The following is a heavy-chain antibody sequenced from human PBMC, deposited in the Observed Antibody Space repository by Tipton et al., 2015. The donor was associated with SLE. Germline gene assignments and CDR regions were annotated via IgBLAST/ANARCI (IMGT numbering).Heavy chain of an antibody. V-gene: IGHV4-38-2*02. J-gene: IGHJ4*02. Sequence: TLSLTCTVSGYSISSGSYWGWIRQPPGKGLEWIGGIHHTETTYYNPSLKSRVTISIDTSKNQISLNLRSVTDADTAVYFCVSDTGFDNPFDDWGQGTLVTVSS. CDR3: VSDTGFDNPFDD. D-gene: IGHD5-12*01. CDR1: GYSISSGSY. CDR2: IHHTETT.